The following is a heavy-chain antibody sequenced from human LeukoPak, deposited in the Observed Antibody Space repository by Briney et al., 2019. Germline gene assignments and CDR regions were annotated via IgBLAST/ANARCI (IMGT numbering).Heavy chain of an antibody. CDR2: IIPIFGTA. CDR1: GGTFSSYA. D-gene: IGHD6-6*01. Sequence: ASVKVSCKASGGTFSSYAISWVLQAPGQGLEWMGRIIPIFGTANYAQKFQGRVTITTDESTSTAYMELSSLRSEDTAVYYCARENEEQLDDPSFDYWGQGTLVTVSS. J-gene: IGHJ4*02. V-gene: IGHV1-69*05. CDR3: ARENEEQLDDPSFDY.